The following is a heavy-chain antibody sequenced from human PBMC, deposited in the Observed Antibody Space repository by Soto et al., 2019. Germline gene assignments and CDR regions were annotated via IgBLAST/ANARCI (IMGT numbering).Heavy chain of an antibody. CDR1: SGSISSSNW. CDR3: ARGLWFGESDAFDI. D-gene: IGHD3-10*01. CDR2: IYHSGST. J-gene: IGHJ3*02. V-gene: IGHV4-4*02. Sequence: QLQLQESGPGLVKPSGTLSLTCAVSSGSISSSNWWSWVRQPPGKGLEGIVEIYHSGSTNYNPSLKSRVTISVDKSKNQFSLKLSSVTAADTAVYYCARGLWFGESDAFDIWGQGTMVTVSS.